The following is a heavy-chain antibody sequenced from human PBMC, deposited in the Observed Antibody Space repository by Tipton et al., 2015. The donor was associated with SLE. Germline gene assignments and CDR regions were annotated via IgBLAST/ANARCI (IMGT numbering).Heavy chain of an antibody. Sequence: VQLVQSGAEVEKPGESLKISCKGSGFTFTSYWIGWVRQLPGKGLEWMGIIYPGDSDTRYSLSFQGQVTISADKSITTAYLQWSSLKASDTAMYYCAKGKSGSYRDVFNIWGQGTMVTVSS. D-gene: IGHD3-10*01. J-gene: IGHJ3*02. CDR1: GFTFTSYW. V-gene: IGHV5-51*03. CDR2: IYPGDSDT. CDR3: AKGKSGSYRDVFNI.